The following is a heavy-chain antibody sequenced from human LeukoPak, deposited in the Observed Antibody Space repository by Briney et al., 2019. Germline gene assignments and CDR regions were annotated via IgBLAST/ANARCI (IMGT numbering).Heavy chain of an antibody. V-gene: IGHV3-21*01. D-gene: IGHD4-23*01. Sequence: GGSLRLSCAASGFTFDDYGMSWVRQAPGKGLEWVSSISSSSSYIYYADSVKGRFTISRDNAKNSLYLQMNSLRAEDTAVYYCASVGNHDAFDIWGQGTMVTVSS. J-gene: IGHJ3*02. CDR3: ASVGNHDAFDI. CDR1: GFTFDDYG. CDR2: ISSSSSYI.